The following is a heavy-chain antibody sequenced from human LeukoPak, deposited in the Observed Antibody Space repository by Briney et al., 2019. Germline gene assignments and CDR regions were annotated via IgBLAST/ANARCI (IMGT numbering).Heavy chain of an antibody. J-gene: IGHJ4*02. V-gene: IGHV3-30*02. CDR1: GFTFSDYY. CDR3: AKEVLYYDFWSGPPD. Sequence: SGGSLRLSCAASGFTFSDYYMSWSRQAPGKGLEWVAFIRYDGSNKYYADSVKGRFTISRDNSKNTLYLQMNSLRAEDTAVYYCAKEVLYYDFWSGPPDWGQGTLVTVSS. D-gene: IGHD3-3*01. CDR2: IRYDGSNK.